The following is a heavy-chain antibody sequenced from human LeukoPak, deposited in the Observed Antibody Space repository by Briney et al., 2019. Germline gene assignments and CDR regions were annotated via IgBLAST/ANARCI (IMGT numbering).Heavy chain of an antibody. CDR1: GFTFSSYW. D-gene: IGHD2-8*01. CDR2: INSDGSST. Sequence: PGGSLRLCCAASGFTFSSYWMHWVRQAPGKGLVWVSRINSDGSSTSYADSVKGRFTISRDNAKNTLYLQMNSLRAEDTAVYYCARDGDNGAFDIWGQGTMVSVSS. V-gene: IGHV3-74*01. CDR3: ARDGDNGAFDI. J-gene: IGHJ3*02.